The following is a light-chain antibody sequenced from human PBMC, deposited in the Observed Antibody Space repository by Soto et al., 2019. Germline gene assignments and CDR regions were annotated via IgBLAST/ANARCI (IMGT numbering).Light chain of an antibody. Sequence: AIQMTQSPSSLSASVGDRVTITCRASQGIRNALAWYQQQPGKAPKLLIFAASTLQGGVPSRFSGSGSGTDFTLTISSLQPEDFANYYCLQDYNYPWTFGQGTKVEIK. CDR1: QGIRNA. CDR3: LQDYNYPWT. CDR2: AAS. J-gene: IGKJ1*01. V-gene: IGKV1-6*01.